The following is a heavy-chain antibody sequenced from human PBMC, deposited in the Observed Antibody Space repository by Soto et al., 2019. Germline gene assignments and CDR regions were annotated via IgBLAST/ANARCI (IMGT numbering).Heavy chain of an antibody. CDR2: IYYKGNT. CDR1: GGSISSYY. J-gene: IGHJ2*01. CDR3: ARHRFEGYSDILTAYTYWYFDL. V-gene: IGHV4-59*08. Sequence: QVQLQESGPGLVKPSETLSLTCTVSGGSISSYYWSWIRQPPGKGLEWIGYIYYKGNTNYNPSLRSRVTVSVDTSRNHFSLKLTSVTAADTAVYYCARHRFEGYSDILTAYTYWYFDLWGRGTLVTVSS. D-gene: IGHD3-9*01.